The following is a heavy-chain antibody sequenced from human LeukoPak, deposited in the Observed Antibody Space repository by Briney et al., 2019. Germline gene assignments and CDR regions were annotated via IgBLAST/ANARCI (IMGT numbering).Heavy chain of an antibody. CDR1: GGSFSGYY. CDR3: ASGMTTVTNFDY. J-gene: IGHJ4*02. D-gene: IGHD4-11*01. CDR2: INHSGST. Sequence: SETLSLTCAVYGGSFSGYYWSWIRQPPGKGLEWIGEINHSGSTNYNPSLKSRVTISVDTSKNQFSLKLSSVTAADTAVYYCASGMTTVTNFDYRGQGTLVTVSS. V-gene: IGHV4-34*01.